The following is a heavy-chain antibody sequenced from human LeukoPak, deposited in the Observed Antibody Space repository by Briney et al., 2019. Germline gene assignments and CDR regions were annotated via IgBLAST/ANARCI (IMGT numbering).Heavy chain of an antibody. J-gene: IGHJ4*02. D-gene: IGHD6-19*01. V-gene: IGHV3-30-3*01. Sequence: GGSLRLSCAASGFTFSSYAMHWVRQAPGKGLEWVAVISYDGSNKYYADSVKGRFTISRDNSKNTLYLQMNSLRAEDTAVYYCARDPGRLAVAGHGDYGGQRTLVTVSS. CDR1: GFTFSSYA. CDR2: ISYDGSNK. CDR3: ARDPGRLAVAGHGDY.